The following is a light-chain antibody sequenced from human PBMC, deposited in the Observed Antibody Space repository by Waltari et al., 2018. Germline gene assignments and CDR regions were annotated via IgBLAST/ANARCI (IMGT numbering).Light chain of an antibody. CDR2: DVA. CDR1: SGAVGANNY. J-gene: IGLJ3*02. Sequence: QSALTQPRSLSGSPGQSVTISCAGTSGAVGANNYVSWYQPHPGKAPKVVIYDVARRPSGVPDRFTGSRSGNTASLTISGLQADDEADYYCCSYAGSYTWVFGGGTRLTVL. V-gene: IGLV2-11*01. CDR3: CSYAGSYTWV.